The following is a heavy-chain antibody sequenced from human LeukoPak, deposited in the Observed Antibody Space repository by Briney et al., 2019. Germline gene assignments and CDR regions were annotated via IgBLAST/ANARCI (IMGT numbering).Heavy chain of an antibody. V-gene: IGHV3-9*01. D-gene: IGHD6-19*01. CDR3: AKGGLAVAGPFDY. CDR1: GFTFDDYA. CDR2: ISWNSGSI. J-gene: IGHJ4*02. Sequence: PGRSLRLSCAASGFTFDDYAMHWVRQAPGKGLEWVSGISWNSGSIGYADSVKGRFTISRDNAKNSLYLQMNSLRAEDTALYYCAKGGLAVAGPFDYWGQGTLVTVSS.